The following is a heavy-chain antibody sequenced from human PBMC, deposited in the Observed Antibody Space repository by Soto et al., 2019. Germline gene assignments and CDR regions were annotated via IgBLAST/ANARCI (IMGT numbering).Heavy chain of an antibody. Sequence: GASVKVSCKASGYTFTDHFLHWVRQAPGQGPEWVGWINPDSGGTIYAQKFRGRVTLTRDTSINTAYMELSGLRSDDTAVYYCASDAVSRRGCGGGRCYVVNWSDPWGQGTLVTVSS. V-gene: IGHV1-2*02. CDR3: ASDAVSRRGCGGGRCYVVNWSDP. CDR2: INPDSGGT. CDR1: GYTFTDHF. D-gene: IGHD2-15*01. J-gene: IGHJ5*02.